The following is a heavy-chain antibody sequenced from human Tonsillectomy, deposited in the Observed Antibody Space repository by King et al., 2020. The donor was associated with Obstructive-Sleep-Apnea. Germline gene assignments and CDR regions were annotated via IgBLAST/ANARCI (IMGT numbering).Heavy chain of an antibody. V-gene: IGHV3-11*05. D-gene: IGHD6-13*01. J-gene: IGHJ4*02. CDR1: GFTFSDYY. CDR2: ISPSSSYT. Sequence: VQLVQSGGGLVKPGGSLRLSCAASGFTFSDYYMTWLRQAPGKGLEWLSYISPSSSYTSYADSVKGRFTISRDNAKNSLYLQMNSLRADDTGVYYCARDGIAAAGTSPYWGQGTLVTVSS. CDR3: ARDGIAAAGTSPY.